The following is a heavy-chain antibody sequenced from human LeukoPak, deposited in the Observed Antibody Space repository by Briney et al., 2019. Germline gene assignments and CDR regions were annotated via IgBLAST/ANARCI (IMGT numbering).Heavy chain of an antibody. V-gene: IGHV4-59*01. CDR2: IYYSGST. CDR3: ARTSHYVDIAATIPYGIYYFDY. CDR1: VGSISSYY. Sequence: PSETLSLTCTVSVGSISSYYWSCIRQPPGKGLEWIGYIYYSGSTNYNPSLKSRVTISVDTSKNQFSLKLSSVTAADTAVYYCARTSHYVDIAATIPYGIYYFDYWGQGTLVTVSS. D-gene: IGHD5-12*01. J-gene: IGHJ4*02.